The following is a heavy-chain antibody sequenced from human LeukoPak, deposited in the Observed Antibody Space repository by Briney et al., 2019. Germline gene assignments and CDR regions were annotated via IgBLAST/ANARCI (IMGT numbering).Heavy chain of an antibody. CDR2: IYYSGST. Sequence: SETLSLTCSVSGGSMSSYYWSWIRQPPGKGLEWIGYIYYSGSTNHNPSLKSRVTISVDTSKNQFSLNLSSVTAADTAVYYCARGLTIYDILTAYYTFPYFDYWGQGTLVTVSS. J-gene: IGHJ4*02. V-gene: IGHV4-59*01. CDR3: ARGLTIYDILTAYYTFPYFDY. D-gene: IGHD3-9*01. CDR1: GGSMSSYY.